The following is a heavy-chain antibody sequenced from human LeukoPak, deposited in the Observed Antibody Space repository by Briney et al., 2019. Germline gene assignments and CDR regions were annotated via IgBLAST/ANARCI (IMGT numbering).Heavy chain of an antibody. CDR1: GFTFSSYA. D-gene: IGHD3-10*01. CDR3: AKDLGMVRGVPDAFDI. Sequence: PGGSLRLSCAASGFTFSSYAMSWFRQAPGKGLEWVPAISGSGGSTYYADSVKGRFTISRDNSKNTLYLQMNSLRAEDTAVYYCAKDLGMVRGVPDAFDIWGQGTMVTVSS. V-gene: IGHV3-23*01. CDR2: ISGSGGST. J-gene: IGHJ3*02.